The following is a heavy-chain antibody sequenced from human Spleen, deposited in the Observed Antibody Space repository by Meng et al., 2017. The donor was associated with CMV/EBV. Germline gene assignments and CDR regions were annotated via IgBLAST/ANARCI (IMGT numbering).Heavy chain of an antibody. CDR3: ARGPYATGWAG. D-gene: IGHD6-19*01. CDR2: IYHSGGT. V-gene: IGHV4-4*02. Sequence: HVHVEESGPGLVKASGTLSLTCAVSGGSISISTWWSWVRQPPGKGLEWIGEIYHSGGTNYNPSLRGRVTISLDKSKNQFSPTLRSVTAADTAVYYCARGPYATGWAGWGQGTLVTVSS. CDR1: GGSISISTW. J-gene: IGHJ4*02.